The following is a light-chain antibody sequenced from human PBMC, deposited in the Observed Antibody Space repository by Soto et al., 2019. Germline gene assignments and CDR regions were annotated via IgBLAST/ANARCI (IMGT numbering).Light chain of an antibody. CDR3: QSYDSTLSARYV. CDR2: GNE. Sequence: QSVLTQPPSTSGTPGQRVTISCSGSSSNIGSNFVYWDQSVPGTAPKLLMYGNEERPSGVPDRFSGSTSGTSASLAITGLQAEDEGDYYCQSYDSTLSARYVFGAGTKLTVL. CDR1: SSNIGSNF. V-gene: IGLV1-47*02. J-gene: IGLJ1*01.